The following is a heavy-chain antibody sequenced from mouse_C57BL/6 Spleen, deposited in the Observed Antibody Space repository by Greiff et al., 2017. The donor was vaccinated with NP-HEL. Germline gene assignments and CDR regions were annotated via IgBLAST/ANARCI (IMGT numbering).Heavy chain of an antibody. J-gene: IGHJ1*03. Sequence: QVQLQQSGPELVKPGASVKISCTASGYAFSSSWMNWVKQRPGKGLEWIGRIYPGDGDTNYNGKFKGKATLTADKSSSTAYMQLSSLTSEEAAVYCCARGGISYPGYFDGWGTGTTVTVSS. CDR1: GYAFSSSW. CDR2: IYPGDGDT. V-gene: IGHV1-82*01. D-gene: IGHD2-12*01. CDR3: ARGGISYPGYFDG.